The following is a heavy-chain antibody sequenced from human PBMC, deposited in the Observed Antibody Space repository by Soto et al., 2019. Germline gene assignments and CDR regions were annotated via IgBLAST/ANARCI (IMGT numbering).Heavy chain of an antibody. CDR1: GFTFSAYS. CDR3: ARDNGMAGSFDT. CDR2: ITGSSGTT. J-gene: IGHJ5*02. Sequence: PGGSLRLSCAASGFTFSAYSMNWARQAPGKGLEWVSYITGSSGTTFYADSVKGRFTISIDTAKNSLYLQMNSLRDEDTAVYYCARDNGMAGSFDTWGQGTLVTVSS. D-gene: IGHD2-8*01. V-gene: IGHV3-48*02.